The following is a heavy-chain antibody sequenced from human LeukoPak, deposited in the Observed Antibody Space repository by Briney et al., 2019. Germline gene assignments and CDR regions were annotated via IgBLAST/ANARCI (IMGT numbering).Heavy chain of an antibody. CDR2: ISAYNGNT. CDR1: GYTFTSEG. Sequence: ASVKVSCKASGYTFTSEGISWVRQAPGQGLEWMGWISAYNGNTNYAQKLQGRVTMTTDTSTSTAYMELRSLRSDDTAVYYCARDPYCSSTSCYNWFAPWGQGTLVTVSS. V-gene: IGHV1-18*01. J-gene: IGHJ5*02. D-gene: IGHD2-2*01. CDR3: ARDPYCSSTSCYNWFAP.